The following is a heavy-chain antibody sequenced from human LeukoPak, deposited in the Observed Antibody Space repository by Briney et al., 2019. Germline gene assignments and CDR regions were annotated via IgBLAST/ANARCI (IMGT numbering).Heavy chain of an antibody. CDR1: GFTFSSYS. D-gene: IGHD6-19*01. J-gene: IGHJ4*02. Sequence: GESLRLSCAASGFTFSSYSMNWVRQAPGKGLKWVSAISGSGGSTYYADSVKGRFTISRDNSKNPLYLQMNSLRAEDTAVYYCAKDSERAVALPFDYWGQGTLVTVSS. CDR2: ISGSGGST. V-gene: IGHV3-23*01. CDR3: AKDSERAVALPFDY.